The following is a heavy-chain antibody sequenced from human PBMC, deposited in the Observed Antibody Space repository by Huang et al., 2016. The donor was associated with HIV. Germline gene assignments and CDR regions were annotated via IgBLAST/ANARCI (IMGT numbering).Heavy chain of an antibody. CDR1: GGSFSGHY. J-gene: IGHJ3*02. Sequence: QVQLQQWGAELLKPSETLSLTCAVSGGSFSGHYWTWIRQPPGRGVEWIGEIRDSGSTTYNPALKRRVTISGDTSQSQFSLKVNSVTAADTAIYYCARMFKYDSGGYWGNDAFDIWGQGTMVTVSS. V-gene: IGHV4-34*02. CDR3: ARMFKYDSGGYWGNDAFDI. CDR2: IRDSGST. D-gene: IGHD3-22*01.